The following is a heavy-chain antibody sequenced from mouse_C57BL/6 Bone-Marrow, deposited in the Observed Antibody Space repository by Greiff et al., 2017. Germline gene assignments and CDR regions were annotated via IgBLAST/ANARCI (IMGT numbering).Heavy chain of an antibody. CDR1: GYTFTRYD. CDR2: IYPRDGST. J-gene: IGHJ1*03. Sequence: VKLQQSGPELVKPGASVKLSCKASGYTFTRYDINWVKQRPGQGLEWIGWIYPRDGSTKYNEKFKGKATLTVDKSSRTAYMDLHSLTSEDSAFYFCARLEFDGSSGDWYFDVWGTGTTVTVTS. CDR3: ARLEFDGSSGDWYFDV. V-gene: IGHV1-85*01. D-gene: IGHD1-1*01.